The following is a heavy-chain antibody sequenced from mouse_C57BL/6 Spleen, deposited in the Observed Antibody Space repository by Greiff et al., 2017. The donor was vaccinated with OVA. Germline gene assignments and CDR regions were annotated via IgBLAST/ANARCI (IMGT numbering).Heavy chain of an antibody. CDR1: GFTFSDYG. D-gene: IGHD2-1*01. CDR2: ISSGSSTI. Sequence: EVQRVESGGGLVKPGGSLKLSCAASGFTFSDYGMHWVRQAPEKGLAWVAYISSGSSTIYYADTVKGQFTISRDNAKNTLFLHMTSLRSEDTAMYYCARNYGNAYFDYWGQGTTLTVSS. J-gene: IGHJ2*01. V-gene: IGHV5-17*01. CDR3: ARNYGNAYFDY.